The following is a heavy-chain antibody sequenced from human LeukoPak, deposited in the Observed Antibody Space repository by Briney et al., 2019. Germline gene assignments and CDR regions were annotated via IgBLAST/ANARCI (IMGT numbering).Heavy chain of an antibody. Sequence: ASVKVSCKASGYTLTSYGISWVRQAPGQGLEWMGWISAYNGNTNYAQKLQGRVTMTTDTSTSTAYMELRSLRSDDTAVYYCARVKGVATNYYYYMDVWGKGTTVTVSS. V-gene: IGHV1-18*01. D-gene: IGHD5-12*01. J-gene: IGHJ6*03. CDR1: GYTLTSYG. CDR2: ISAYNGNT. CDR3: ARVKGVATNYYYYMDV.